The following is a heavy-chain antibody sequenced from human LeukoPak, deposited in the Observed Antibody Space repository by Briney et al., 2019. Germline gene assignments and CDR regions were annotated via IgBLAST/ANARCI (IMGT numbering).Heavy chain of an antibody. Sequence: KPSETLSLTCAVYGGSFSGYYWSWIRQPPGKGLEWIGEINHSGSTNYGPSLKSRVTISVDTSKNQFSLKLSSVTAADTAVYYCARGRTISLSYFDYWGQGTLVTVSS. CDR3: ARGRTISLSYFDY. CDR1: GGSFSGYY. D-gene: IGHD3-3*01. V-gene: IGHV4-34*01. J-gene: IGHJ4*02. CDR2: INHSGST.